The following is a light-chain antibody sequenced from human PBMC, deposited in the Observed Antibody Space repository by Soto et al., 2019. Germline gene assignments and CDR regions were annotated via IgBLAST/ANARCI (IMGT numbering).Light chain of an antibody. CDR1: QSFLYSSNNKNY. J-gene: IGKJ1*01. CDR3: QQYYSTPWT. V-gene: IGKV4-1*01. Sequence: DIVMTQSPDSLAVSLGERATIHCKSSQSFLYSSNNKNYLAWYQQKPGQPPKLLIYWASNRESGVPDRFSGSGSGTDFTLTISSLQAEDVAVYYCQQYYSTPWTFGQGTKVEIK. CDR2: WAS.